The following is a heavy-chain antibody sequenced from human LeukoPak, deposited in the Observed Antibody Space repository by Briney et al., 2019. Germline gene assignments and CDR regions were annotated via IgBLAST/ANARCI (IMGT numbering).Heavy chain of an antibody. CDR2: INHSGST. V-gene: IGHV4-34*01. Sequence: SETLSLTCAVYGGSFSGYYWSWIRQPPGKGLEWIGEINHSGSTNYNPSLKSRVTISLDTSKNQFSLKLSSVTAADTAVYYCARGPPLYSSGWYAGYWGQGTLVTVSS. D-gene: IGHD6-19*01. CDR1: GGSFSGYY. CDR3: ARGPPLYSSGWYAGY. J-gene: IGHJ4*02.